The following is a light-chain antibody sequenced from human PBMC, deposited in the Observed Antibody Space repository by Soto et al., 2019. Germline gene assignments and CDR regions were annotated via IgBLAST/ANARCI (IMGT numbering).Light chain of an antibody. J-gene: IGKJ5*01. CDR3: QQSNTHST. CDR2: DAS. CDR1: QNIRNW. Sequence: DFQMTQSPSTLSASVGDRATIXXRASQNIRNWLAGYQQKPEKAPNALIEDASSLKSGVPARFSGSGSGTEFTLTISSLQPDDFATSYCQQSNTHSTFGQGTRLEIK. V-gene: IGKV1-5*01.